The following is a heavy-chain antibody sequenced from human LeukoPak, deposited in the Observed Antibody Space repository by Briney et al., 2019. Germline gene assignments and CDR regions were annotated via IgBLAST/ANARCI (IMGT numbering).Heavy chain of an antibody. CDR1: GYTFTSYG. V-gene: IGHV1-18*01. Sequence: ASVKVSCKASGYTFTSYGISWVRQAPGQGLEWMGWISAYNGNTNYAQKLQGRVTMTTDTSTSTAYMELRSLRSDDTAVYYCARVPVDYSNYGGGLYYYYYMDVWGKGTTVTVSS. CDR3: ARVPVDYSNYGGGLYYYYYMDV. D-gene: IGHD4-11*01. CDR2: ISAYNGNT. J-gene: IGHJ6*03.